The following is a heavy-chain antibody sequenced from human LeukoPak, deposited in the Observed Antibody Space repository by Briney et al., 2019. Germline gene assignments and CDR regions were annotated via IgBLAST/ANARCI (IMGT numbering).Heavy chain of an antibody. Sequence: TGGSLRLSCAASGFTFSSYWMSWVRQAPGKGLEWVANIKQDGSEKYYVDSVKGRFTISRDNAKNSLYLQMNSLRAEDTAVYYCARDRRIKEYYDYVWGSYRYTVNFDYWGQGTLVTVSS. CDR3: ARDRRIKEYYDYVWGSYRYTVNFDY. CDR1: GFTFSSYW. CDR2: IKQDGSEK. D-gene: IGHD3-16*02. J-gene: IGHJ4*02. V-gene: IGHV3-7*01.